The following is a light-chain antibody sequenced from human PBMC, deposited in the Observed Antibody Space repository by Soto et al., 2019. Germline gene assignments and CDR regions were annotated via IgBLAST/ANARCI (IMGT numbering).Light chain of an antibody. V-gene: IGKV3-15*01. CDR3: QQYNSWPRT. J-gene: IGKJ1*01. CDR2: GAS. CDR1: QSVNSN. Sequence: IVLAHSPGTLSLSPGEIATLSCRASQSVNSNLAWYQQKPGQAPRLLIYGASSRATGIPARFSGSGSGTEFTLTITSLQSEDFAVYYCQQYNSWPRTFGQGTKVDIK.